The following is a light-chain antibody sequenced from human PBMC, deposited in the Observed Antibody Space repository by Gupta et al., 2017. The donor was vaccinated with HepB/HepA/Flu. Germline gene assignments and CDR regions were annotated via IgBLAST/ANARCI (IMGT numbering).Light chain of an antibody. V-gene: IGKV3-11*01. Sequence: ELVLTQSPATLSLSPGERATLSCRASQSVSSYFAGYQQKPGPAPRLLIYDASNSATGIPARFSGSGSGTDFSRTISSLVPEDFAVYYCQQRCNWPPITFGQETRLEMK. CDR3: QQRCNWPPIT. CDR2: DAS. CDR1: QSVSSY. J-gene: IGKJ5*01.